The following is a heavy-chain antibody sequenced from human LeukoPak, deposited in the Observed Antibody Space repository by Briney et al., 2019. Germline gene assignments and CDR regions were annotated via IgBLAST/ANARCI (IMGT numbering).Heavy chain of an antibody. CDR1: GFTVSSNH. Sequence: GGSLRLSCAASGFTVSSNHMSWVRQAPGKGLEWVSVIYSGGSTYYADSVKGRFTISRDNSKNTLYLQMNSLRAEDTAVYYCARPYDSSGYYYYWGQGTLVTVSS. D-gene: IGHD3-22*01. J-gene: IGHJ4*02. CDR3: ARPYDSSGYYYY. V-gene: IGHV3-53*01. CDR2: IYSGGST.